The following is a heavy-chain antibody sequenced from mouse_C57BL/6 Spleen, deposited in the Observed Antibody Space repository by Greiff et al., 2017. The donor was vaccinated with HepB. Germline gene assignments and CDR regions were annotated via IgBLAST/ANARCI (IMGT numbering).Heavy chain of an antibody. CDR3: AREIYDGHSFAY. V-gene: IGHV5-6*01. Sequence: EVHLVESGGDFVKPGGALKLSCAASGFTFSSYGVSWGRPTPDKRLEWVATLSSGGSYTYYPDSVKGRFTISRDNAKNTLYLQMSSLKSEDTAMYYCAREIYDGHSFAYWGPGTLGAVSA. CDR2: LSSGGSYT. J-gene: IGHJ3*01. D-gene: IGHD2-3*01. CDR1: GFTFSSYG.